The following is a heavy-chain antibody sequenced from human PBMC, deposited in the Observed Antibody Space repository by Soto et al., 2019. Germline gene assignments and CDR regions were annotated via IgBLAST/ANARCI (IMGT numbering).Heavy chain of an antibody. V-gene: IGHV3-30-3*01. CDR2: ISYDGSNK. CDR3: ASEAQFFALDY. CDR1: GFTFSSYA. J-gene: IGHJ4*02. D-gene: IGHD3-3*01. Sequence: QVQLVESGGGVVQPGRSLRLSCAASGFTFSSYAMHWVRQAPGKGLEWVAVISYDGSNKYYADSVKGRFTISRDNSKNTLYLQMNSLRAEDTAVYYCASEAQFFALDYWGQGTLVTVSS.